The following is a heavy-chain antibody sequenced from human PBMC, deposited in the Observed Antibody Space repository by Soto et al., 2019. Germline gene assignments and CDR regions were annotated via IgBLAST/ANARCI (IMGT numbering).Heavy chain of an antibody. Sequence: EVQLVESGGGLVKPGGSLRLSCAASGFTFSNAWMSWVRQAPGKGLEWVGRIKSKTDGGTTDYAAPVKGRFTISRDDSKNTLYLQMNSLKTEDIAVYYCTTLEHGGSYRRYYYGMEVWGQGTTVTVSS. J-gene: IGHJ6*02. V-gene: IGHV3-15*01. CDR3: TTLEHGGSYRRYYYGMEV. D-gene: IGHD1-1*01. CDR1: GFTFSNAW. CDR2: IKSKTDGGTT.